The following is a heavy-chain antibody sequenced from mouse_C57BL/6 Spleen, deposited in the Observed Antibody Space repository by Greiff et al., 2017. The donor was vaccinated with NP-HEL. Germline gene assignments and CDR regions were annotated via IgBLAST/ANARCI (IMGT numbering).Heavy chain of an antibody. Sequence: VQLQQSGPELVKPGASVKLSCKASGYTFTSYDINWVKQRPGQGLEWIGWIYPRDGSTKYNEKFKGKATLTVDTSSSTAYMELHSLTSEDSAVYFCARYSFYYYGSSYSLDYWGQGTTLTVSS. CDR1: GYTFTSYD. CDR3: ARYSFYYYGSSYSLDY. CDR2: IYPRDGST. V-gene: IGHV1-85*01. D-gene: IGHD1-1*01. J-gene: IGHJ2*01.